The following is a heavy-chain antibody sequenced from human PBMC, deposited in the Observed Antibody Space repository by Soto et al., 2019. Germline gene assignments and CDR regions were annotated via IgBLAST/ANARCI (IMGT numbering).Heavy chain of an antibody. CDR1: GFTFSDYY. D-gene: IGHD2-15*01. J-gene: IGHJ5*02. V-gene: IGHV3-11*01. CDR3: ARDEVEIVNHP. CDR2: ISSSGSTI. Sequence: GGSLGLSCAPSGFTFSDYYMSWIRQAPGKGLEWVSYISSSGSTIYYADSVKGRFTISRDNAKNSLYLQMNSLRAEDTAVYYCARDEVEIVNHPWGQGTLVTVSS.